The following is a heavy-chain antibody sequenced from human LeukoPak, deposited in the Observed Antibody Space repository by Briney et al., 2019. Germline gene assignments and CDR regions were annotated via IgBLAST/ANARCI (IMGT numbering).Heavy chain of an antibody. V-gene: IGHV4-34*01. D-gene: IGHD5-24*01. CDR3: ARGRDRSKAGDL. CDR1: GGSCDDYY. J-gene: IGHJ5*02. CDR2: IHPHGIF. Sequence: PPETLSLTCDVSGGSCDDYYCSWIRQPPGKGLEWIGEIHPHGIFYYNSSLMSRVTISIDTSKSQFSLRLTSVTAADTAFYYCARGRDRSKAGDLWGQGSLVTVSS.